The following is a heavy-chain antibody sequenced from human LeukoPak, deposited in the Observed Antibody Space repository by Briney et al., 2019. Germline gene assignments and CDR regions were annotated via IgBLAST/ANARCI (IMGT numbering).Heavy chain of an antibody. CDR1: GYTFTGYG. J-gene: IGHJ4*02. Sequence: ASVKVSCKASGYTFTGYGISWVRQAPGQGLEWMGWISAYNGNTNYAQKLQGRVTMTTDTSTSTAYMELRSLRSDDTAVYYCARVGFIEMATIGAYFDYWGQGTLVTVSS. CDR2: ISAYNGNT. CDR3: ARVGFIEMATIGAYFDY. V-gene: IGHV1-18*01. D-gene: IGHD5-24*01.